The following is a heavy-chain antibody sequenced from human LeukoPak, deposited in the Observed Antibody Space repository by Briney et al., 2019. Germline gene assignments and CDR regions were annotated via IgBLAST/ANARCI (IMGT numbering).Heavy chain of an antibody. CDR2: IYHSGST. V-gene: IGHV4-38-2*02. CDR3: ARAAVPAALNWFDP. Sequence: PSETLSLNCTVSGYSISSGYYWGWIRQPPGKGLEWIGSIYHSGSTYYNPSLKSRVTISVDTSKNQFSLKLSSVTAADTAVYYCARAAVPAALNWFDPWGQGTLVTVSS. J-gene: IGHJ5*02. CDR1: GYSISSGYY. D-gene: IGHD2-2*01.